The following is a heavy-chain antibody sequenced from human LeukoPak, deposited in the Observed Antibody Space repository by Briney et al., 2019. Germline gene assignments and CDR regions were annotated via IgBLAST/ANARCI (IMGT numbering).Heavy chain of an antibody. J-gene: IGHJ4*02. V-gene: IGHV3-23*01. CDR2: INGSGGRT. CDR1: GFSLSDYT. Sequence: GGSLRLSCAASGFSLSDYTMTWVRQAPGEGLEWVSDINGSGGRTYYSDSVKGRSTVSRDNSKSTLYVQMNSLRAEDTAVYYCARKDRNTNGAFDYWGQGTLVTVSS. D-gene: IGHD2-8*01. CDR3: ARKDRNTNGAFDY.